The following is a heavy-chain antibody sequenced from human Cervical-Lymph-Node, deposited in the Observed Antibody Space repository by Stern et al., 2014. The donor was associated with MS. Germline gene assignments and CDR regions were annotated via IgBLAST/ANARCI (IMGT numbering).Heavy chain of an antibody. V-gene: IGHV4-59*08. D-gene: IGHD6-6*01. Sequence: QLQLQESGPGLVKPSETLSLTCTVSGGSTSSYYWSWIRQPPGKGLEWIGYISSSGGTKYNPSLTSRVTISLDTSKNQFSLNLSSVTAADTAVYYCARGYTTSSGRPDYWGQGTLVTVSS. CDR2: ISSSGGT. J-gene: IGHJ4*02. CDR3: ARGYTTSSGRPDY. CDR1: GGSTSSYY.